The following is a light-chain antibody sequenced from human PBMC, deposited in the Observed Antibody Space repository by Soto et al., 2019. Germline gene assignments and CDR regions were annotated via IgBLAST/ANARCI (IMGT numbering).Light chain of an antibody. CDR3: SSYTNSSTFV. J-gene: IGLJ1*01. V-gene: IGLV1-40*01. Sequence: QSVLTQPPSVSGAPGQRVTISCTGSSSNIGAGYDVHWYQQLPGTAPKLLIYGNSNRPSGVPDRFSGSKSGTSASLTISGLQAEDEADYYCSSYTNSSTFVFGTGTKVTVL. CDR1: SSNIGAGYD. CDR2: GNS.